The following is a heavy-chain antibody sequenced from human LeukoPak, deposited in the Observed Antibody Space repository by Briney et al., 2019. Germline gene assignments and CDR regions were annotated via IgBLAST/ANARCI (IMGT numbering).Heavy chain of an antibody. V-gene: IGHV4-30-2*01. J-gene: IGHJ3*02. CDR3: ARKFDALDI. CDR1: GGSISSGGYS. CDR2: IYHSGST. Sequence: PSQTLSLTCAVSGGSISSGGYSWGWIRQPLGKGLEWIGYIYHSGSTYYNPSLKSRVTISVDRSKNQFSLKLRSVTAADTAVYYCARKFDALDIWGQGTMVTVSS.